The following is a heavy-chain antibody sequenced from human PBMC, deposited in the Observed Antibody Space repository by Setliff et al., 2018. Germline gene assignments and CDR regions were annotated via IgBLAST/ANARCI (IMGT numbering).Heavy chain of an antibody. CDR3: ARSAGYSSSWYNCYYGMDV. CDR1: GYSISSGHY. Sequence: SETLSLTCTVSGYSISSGHYWGWIRQPPGKGLEWIGSIYHSGSTYYNPSLKSRVTISVDTSKNQFSLKLSSVTAADTAVYYCARSAGYSSSWYNCYYGMDVWGQGTTVTVS. D-gene: IGHD6-13*01. J-gene: IGHJ6*02. CDR2: IYHSGST. V-gene: IGHV4-38-2*02.